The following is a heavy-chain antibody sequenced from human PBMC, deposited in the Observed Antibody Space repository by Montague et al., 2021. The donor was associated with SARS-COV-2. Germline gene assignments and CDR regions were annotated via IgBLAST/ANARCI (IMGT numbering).Heavy chain of an antibody. CDR2: IYSGGST. Sequence: SLRLSCAASGFTVSSNYMSWVRQAPGKGLEWVSVIYSGGSTYYADSVKGRFTISRDNSKNTLYPQMNSLRAEDTAVYYCAREVPITIFGVVTDNSWFDPWGQGTLVTVSS. CDR3: AREVPITIFGVVTDNSWFDP. V-gene: IGHV3-66*01. D-gene: IGHD3-3*01. J-gene: IGHJ5*02. CDR1: GFTVSSNY.